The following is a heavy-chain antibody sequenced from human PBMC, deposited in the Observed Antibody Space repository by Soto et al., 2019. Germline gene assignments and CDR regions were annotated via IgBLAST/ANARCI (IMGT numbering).Heavy chain of an antibody. D-gene: IGHD1-7*01. J-gene: IGHJ6*02. V-gene: IGHV3-30-3*01. Sequence: GGSLRLSCAASGFTFSLFTLHWVRQPPGKGLDWVAVVSTDVNNKFYASSVKGRFTISRDNSKNTMYLQINNLSPEDTAVYYCARGNLDVWGQGTTVTVSS. CDR3: ARGNLDV. CDR2: VSTDVNNK. CDR1: GFTFSLFT.